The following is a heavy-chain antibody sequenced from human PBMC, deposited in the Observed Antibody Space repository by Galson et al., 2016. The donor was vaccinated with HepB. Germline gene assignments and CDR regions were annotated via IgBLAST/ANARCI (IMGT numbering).Heavy chain of an antibody. Sequence: SLRLSCAASGFTFSSYEMHWVRQAPGKGLEWVSYISSSGNTIYYADSVKGRFTISRDNAKNSLYLQMNSQRAEDKAVYYGASYPGYFPGNWGQGTLVTVSS. J-gene: IGHJ4*02. CDR1: GFTFSSYE. CDR3: ASYPGYFPGN. V-gene: IGHV3-48*03. CDR2: ISSSGNTI. D-gene: IGHD3-9*01.